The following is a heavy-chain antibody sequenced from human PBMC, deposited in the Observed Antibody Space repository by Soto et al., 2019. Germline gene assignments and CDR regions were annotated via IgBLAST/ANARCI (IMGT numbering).Heavy chain of an antibody. Sequence: QVQLVESGGGVVQPGRSLRLSCAASGFTFSSYGMHWVRQAPGKGLEWVAVLSSDGSDKYYADSVKGRFTISGDNSKNTLYVQLNRRRAEDTALYYCARDRLYGAGLIDVWGQGTTVTVSS. CDR1: GFTFSSYG. J-gene: IGHJ6*02. CDR3: ARDRLYGAGLIDV. D-gene: IGHD3-10*01. V-gene: IGHV3-30-3*01. CDR2: LSSDGSDK.